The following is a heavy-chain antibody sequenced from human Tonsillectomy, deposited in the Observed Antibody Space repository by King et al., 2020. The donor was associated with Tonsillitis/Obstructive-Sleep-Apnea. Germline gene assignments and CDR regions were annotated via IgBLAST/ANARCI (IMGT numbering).Heavy chain of an antibody. J-gene: IGHJ4*02. CDR3: AGAIEIRYFDWLFFFDY. D-gene: IGHD3-9*01. V-gene: IGHV4-61*01. Sequence: VQLQESGPGLVKPSETLSLTCTVSGGSVSSGSYYWSWIRQPPGKGLEWIGYIYYSGSTNYNPSLKSRVTISVDTSKNQFSLKLSSVTAADTAVYYCAGAIEIRYFDWLFFFDYWGQGTLVTVSS. CDR1: GGSVSSGSYY. CDR2: IYYSGST.